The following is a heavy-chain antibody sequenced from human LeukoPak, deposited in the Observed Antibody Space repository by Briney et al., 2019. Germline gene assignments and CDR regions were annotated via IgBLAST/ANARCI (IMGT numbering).Heavy chain of an antibody. CDR2: ISSSSSYI. CDR3: ARSSSSGAFDY. Sequence: GGSLRLSCAASRFTFASYAMGWVRQAPGKGLEWVSSISSSSSYIYYADSVKGRFTISRDNAKNSLYLQMNSLRAEDTAVYYCARSSSSGAFDYWGQGTLVTVSS. D-gene: IGHD6-6*01. J-gene: IGHJ4*02. V-gene: IGHV3-21*01. CDR1: RFTFASYA.